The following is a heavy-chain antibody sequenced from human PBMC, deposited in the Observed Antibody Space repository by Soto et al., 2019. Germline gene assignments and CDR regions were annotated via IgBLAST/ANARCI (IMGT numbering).Heavy chain of an antibody. V-gene: IGHV3-74*01. CDR2: INSDGSST. CDR1: GFTFSSYW. Sequence: GSLRLSCAASGFTFSSYWMHWVRQAPGKGLVWVSRINSDGSSTSYADSVKGRFTISRDNAKNTLYLQMNSLRAEDTAVYYCARDTLGYCSSTSCSGNYYYYYMDVWGKGTTVTVSS. CDR3: ARDTLGYCSSTSCSGNYYYYYMDV. J-gene: IGHJ6*03. D-gene: IGHD2-2*01.